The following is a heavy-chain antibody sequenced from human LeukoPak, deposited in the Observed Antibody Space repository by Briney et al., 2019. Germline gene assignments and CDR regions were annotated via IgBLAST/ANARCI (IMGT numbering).Heavy chain of an antibody. V-gene: IGHV1-8*01. CDR2: MNPNSGSS. Sequence: VSVKVSCKASGYTFTNYDINWVRQATGQGLEWMGYMNPNSGSSAYAQKFQGRVTIITDASISTAYMELSGLRSEDTALYYCAREGLDYWGQGTLVTVSS. CDR3: AREGLDY. CDR1: GYTFTNYD. J-gene: IGHJ4*02.